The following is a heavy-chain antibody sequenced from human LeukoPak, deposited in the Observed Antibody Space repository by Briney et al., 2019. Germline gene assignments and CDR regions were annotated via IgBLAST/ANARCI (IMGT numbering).Heavy chain of an antibody. J-gene: IGHJ2*01. V-gene: IGHV3-7*01. Sequence: GGSLRLSCAASGFTLSGHWMTWVRQAPGKGLEWVANINQDGSAKYYVDSVKGRFTISRDNAKNSMYLQMNSLRAEDTAVYYCARHDYGDRYWYFDLWGRGTLVTVSS. CDR2: INQDGSAK. CDR3: ARHDYGDRYWYFDL. D-gene: IGHD4-17*01. CDR1: GFTLSGHW.